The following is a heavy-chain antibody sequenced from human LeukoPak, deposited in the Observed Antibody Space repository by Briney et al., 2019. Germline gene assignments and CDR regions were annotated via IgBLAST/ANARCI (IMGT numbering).Heavy chain of an antibody. D-gene: IGHD5-18*01. CDR1: GGSISSGDYY. Sequence: PSQTLSLTCTVSGGSISSGDYYWSWIRQPPGKGLEWTGYIYYSGSTYYNPSLKSRVTISVDTSKNQFSLKLSSVTAADTAVYYCARVQPLYYYGMDVWGQGTTVTVSS. J-gene: IGHJ6*02. CDR3: ARVQPLYYYGMDV. V-gene: IGHV4-30-4*01. CDR2: IYYSGST.